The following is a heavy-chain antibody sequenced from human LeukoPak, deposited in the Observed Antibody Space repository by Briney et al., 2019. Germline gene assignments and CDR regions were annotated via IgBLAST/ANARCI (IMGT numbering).Heavy chain of an antibody. V-gene: IGHV1-18*04. D-gene: IGHD3-22*01. J-gene: IGHJ3*02. CDR1: GYTFTSHF. Sequence: ASVKVSCKASGYTFTSHFMHWVRQAPGQGLEWMGWISGYNGNTNYAQKLQGRVTMTTDTSTSTAYMELRSLKSDDTAVYYCASLKNYYDSSGYLVTDAFDIWGQGTMVTVSS. CDR2: ISGYNGNT. CDR3: ASLKNYYDSSGYLVTDAFDI.